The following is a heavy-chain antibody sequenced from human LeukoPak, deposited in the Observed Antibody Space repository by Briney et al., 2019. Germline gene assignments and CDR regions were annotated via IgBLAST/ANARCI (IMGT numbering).Heavy chain of an antibody. Sequence: GGSLRLSCAASGFTFGTYAMNWVRQAPGKGLEWVSSISRSGRDIYYADSVKGRFTISRDNAKNSLYLQMNSLRAEDTAVYYCARSVVAATPWGQGTLVTVSS. D-gene: IGHD2-15*01. J-gene: IGHJ5*02. CDR2: ISRSGRDI. CDR1: GFTFGTYA. CDR3: ARSVVAATP. V-gene: IGHV3-21*01.